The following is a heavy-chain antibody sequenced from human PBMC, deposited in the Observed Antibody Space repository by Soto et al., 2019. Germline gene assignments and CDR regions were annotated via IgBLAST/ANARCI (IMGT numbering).Heavy chain of an antibody. D-gene: IGHD1-26*01. J-gene: IGHJ4*02. Sequence: SLRLSCTASGFTFGGYALSWARQAPGKGLEWVGFIRSKAYYGHSEYGVTVRGRFAISRDDSTTIAYLQMNRLDLEDTAVYYCARGRLSECELVPSYFDYWGQGTLVTVSS. CDR3: ARGRLSECELVPSYFDY. V-gene: IGHV3-49*04. CDR2: IRSKAYYGHS. CDR1: GFTFGGYA.